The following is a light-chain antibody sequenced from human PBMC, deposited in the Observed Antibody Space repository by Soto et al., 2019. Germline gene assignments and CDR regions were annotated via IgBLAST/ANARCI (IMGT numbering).Light chain of an antibody. CDR1: QSVSSSY. Sequence: EIVLTQSPGTLSLSPGERATLSCRASQSVSSSYLAWYQQNPGQAPRLLIYGASSRATGIPDRFSGSGSGTDFALTISRLEPEDFAVYYCQRYGSSPQTFGQGTKLEIK. CDR2: GAS. J-gene: IGKJ2*01. CDR3: QRYGSSPQT. V-gene: IGKV3-20*01.